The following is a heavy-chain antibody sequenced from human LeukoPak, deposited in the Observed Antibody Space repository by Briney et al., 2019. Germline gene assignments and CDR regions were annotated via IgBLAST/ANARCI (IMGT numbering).Heavy chain of an antibody. CDR3: ARDWGSGSFDFDY. J-gene: IGHJ4*02. D-gene: IGHD1-26*01. V-gene: IGHV1-2*04. Sequence: ASVKVSRKASGYTFTGYYMHWVRQAPGQGLEWMGWINPNSGGTNYAQKFQGWVTMTRDTSISTAYMELSRLRSDDTAVYYCARDWGSGSFDFDYWGQGTLVTVSS. CDR2: INPNSGGT. CDR1: GYTFTGYY.